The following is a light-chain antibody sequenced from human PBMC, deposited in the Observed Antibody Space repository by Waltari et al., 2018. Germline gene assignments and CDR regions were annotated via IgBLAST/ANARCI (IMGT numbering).Light chain of an antibody. Sequence: IKMTKSPSSLSASVGDRVTITCRASQSISNYLNWYQQKPGKAPNLLIYAASSLQSGVPSRFSGSGSGTDFTLTISSLQPEDFATYYCQQSYSTPHTFGQGTKLEIK. CDR1: QSISNY. CDR3: QQSYSTPHT. J-gene: IGKJ2*01. CDR2: AAS. V-gene: IGKV1-39*01.